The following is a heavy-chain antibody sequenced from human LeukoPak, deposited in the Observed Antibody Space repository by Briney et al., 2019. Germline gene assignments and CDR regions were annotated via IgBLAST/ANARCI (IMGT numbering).Heavy chain of an antibody. J-gene: IGHJ3*02. CDR2: ISWNSGSI. CDR3: AREYSSGWDDAFDI. D-gene: IGHD6-19*01. CDR1: GFTFDDYA. V-gene: IGHV3-9*01. Sequence: GGSLRLSCAASGFTFDDYAMHWVRQAPGKGLEWVSGISWNSGSIGYADSVEGRFAISRDDARNSLYLQMNSLRAEDTAVYYCAREYSSGWDDAFDIWGQGTMVTVSS.